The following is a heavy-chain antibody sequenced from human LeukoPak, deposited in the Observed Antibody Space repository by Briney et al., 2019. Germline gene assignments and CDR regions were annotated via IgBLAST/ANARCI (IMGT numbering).Heavy chain of an antibody. J-gene: IGHJ4*02. D-gene: IGHD4-23*01. CDR3: ARGWLSETTVVTPYNY. V-gene: IGHV1-69*13. CDR1: GGTFSSYA. Sequence: GASVKVSCKASGGTFSSYAISWVRQAPGQGLEWMGGIIPIFGTANYAQKFQGRVTITAVESMSTAYMELSSLRSEDMAVYYCARGWLSETTVVTPYNYWGQGTLVTVSS. CDR2: IIPIFGTA.